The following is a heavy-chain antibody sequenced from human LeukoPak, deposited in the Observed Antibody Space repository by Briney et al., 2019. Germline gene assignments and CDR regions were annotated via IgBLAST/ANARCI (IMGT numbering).Heavy chain of an antibody. Sequence: AGGSLRLSCVASGFTFSSYWMSWVRQAPGKGLEWVANIKEDGSEKYYVDSVKGRFTISRDNAKNSLYLQMNSLRAEDTAVYYCARDPATTVTTYAYWGQGTLVTVSS. CDR1: GFTFSSYW. CDR3: ARDPATTVTTYAY. J-gene: IGHJ4*02. D-gene: IGHD4-17*01. V-gene: IGHV3-7*01. CDR2: IKEDGSEK.